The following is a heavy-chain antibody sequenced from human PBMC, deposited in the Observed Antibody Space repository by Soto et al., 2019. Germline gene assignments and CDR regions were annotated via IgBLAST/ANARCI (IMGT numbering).Heavy chain of an antibody. CDR1: GGSIRGGDYY. V-gene: IGHV4-31*03. J-gene: IGHJ4*02. D-gene: IGHD3-10*01. Sequence: QVQLQESGPGLVKPSQTLSLTCTVSGGSIRGGDYYWSWIRQHPGKGLEWIGYIFYSGNSFYNPYLKSGVTISVDTSKNQFSLQLSSVTAADTAIYSCARLSSLYYNSDYGGYYFDYWGQGTLVSVSS. CDR3: ARLSSLYYNSDYGGYYFDY. CDR2: IFYSGNS.